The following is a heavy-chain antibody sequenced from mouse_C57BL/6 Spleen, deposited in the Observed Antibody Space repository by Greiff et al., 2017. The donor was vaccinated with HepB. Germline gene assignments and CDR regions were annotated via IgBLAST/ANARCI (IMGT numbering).Heavy chain of an antibody. V-gene: IGHV1-82*01. CDR3: ARSTGTWYFDV. CDR1: GYAFSSSW. Sequence: QVQLKESGPELVKPGASVKISCKASGYAFSSSWMNWVKQRPGKGLEWIGRIYPGDGDTNYNGKFKGKATLTADKSSSTAYMQLSSLTSEDSAVYFCARSTGTWYFDVWGTGTTVTVSS. CDR2: IYPGDGDT. J-gene: IGHJ1*03. D-gene: IGHD4-1*02.